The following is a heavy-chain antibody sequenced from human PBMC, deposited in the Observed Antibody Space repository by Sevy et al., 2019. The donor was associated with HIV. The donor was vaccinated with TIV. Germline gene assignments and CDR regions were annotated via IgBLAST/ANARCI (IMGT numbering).Heavy chain of an antibody. V-gene: IGHV6-1*01. CDR2: THYRSTWHK. J-gene: IGHJ4*02. Sequence: SQTLSLTCTISGDTVSSDSAAWNWIRQSPARGLEWLGRTHYRSTWHKDYATSLNSRMTINPDTSKNQFSLQLNSVTPEDSAVYYCARDHNFVLDYWGQGILVTVSS. CDR3: ARDHNFVLDY. CDR1: GDTVSSDSAA. D-gene: IGHD1-20*01.